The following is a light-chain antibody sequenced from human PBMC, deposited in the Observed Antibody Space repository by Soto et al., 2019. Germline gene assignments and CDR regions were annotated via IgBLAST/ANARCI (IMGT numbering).Light chain of an antibody. Sequence: DIQMTQSPSSLSASVGDRVTITCRASQSISSYLNWYQQKPGKAPKLLIYAASSLQSGVPSRFSGSRSGTDFSLTISSLHPEDFATYYCQQSYSTPLTFGGGTKVEIK. CDR3: QQSYSTPLT. CDR2: AAS. J-gene: IGKJ4*01. CDR1: QSISSY. V-gene: IGKV1-39*01.